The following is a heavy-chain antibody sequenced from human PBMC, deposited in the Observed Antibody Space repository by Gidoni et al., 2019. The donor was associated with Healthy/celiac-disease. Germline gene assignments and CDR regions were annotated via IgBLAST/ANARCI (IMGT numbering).Heavy chain of an antibody. CDR3: ARPNYYYDSSGYYYWYFDL. J-gene: IGHJ2*01. V-gene: IGHV4-38-2*02. CDR1: GYSISSGYY. D-gene: IGHD3-22*01. Sequence: QVQLQESGPGLVKPSETLSLTCTVSGYSISSGYYWGWIRQPPGKGLEWIGSIYHSGSTYYNPSLKSRVTISVDTSKNQFSLKLSSVTAADTAVYYCARPNYYYDSSGYYYWYFDLWGRGTLVTVSS. CDR2: IYHSGST.